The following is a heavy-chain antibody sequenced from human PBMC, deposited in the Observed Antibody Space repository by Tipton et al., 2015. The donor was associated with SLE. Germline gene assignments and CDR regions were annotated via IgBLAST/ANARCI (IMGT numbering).Heavy chain of an antibody. CDR3: ARDKKAPSYYYYYMDV. V-gene: IGHV4-61*01. CDR2: IYYSGST. Sequence: TLSLTCTVSGYSINSGYYWGWIRQPPGKVLEWIGYIYYSGSTNYNPSLKSRVTISVDTSKNQFSLKLSSVTAADTVVYYCARDKKAPSYYYYYMDVWGKGTTVTVSS. CDR1: GYSINSGYY. J-gene: IGHJ6*03.